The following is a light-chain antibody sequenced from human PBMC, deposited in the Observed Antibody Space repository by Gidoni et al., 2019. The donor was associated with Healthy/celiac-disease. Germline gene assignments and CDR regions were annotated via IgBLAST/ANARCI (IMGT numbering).Light chain of an antibody. CDR3: QQYYSYPYT. Sequence: AIRMPTSPSSFSASTGDRITITCRASQGISSYLAWYQQKPRKAPKLLIYAASTLQSGVPSRFSGSGSGTDFTLTISCLQSEYFATYYCQQYYSYPYTFGQGTKLEIK. J-gene: IGKJ2*01. CDR1: QGISSY. CDR2: AAS. V-gene: IGKV1-8*01.